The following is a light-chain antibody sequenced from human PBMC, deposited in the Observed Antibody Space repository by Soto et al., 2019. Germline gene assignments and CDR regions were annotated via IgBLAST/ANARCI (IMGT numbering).Light chain of an antibody. V-gene: IGKV2-30*01. J-gene: IGKJ5*01. CDR2: KVS. CDR3: HQYNNWRT. Sequence: DVVMTQSPLSLPVTLGHPASISCRSRQSLVDNDGNTYLNWFQQRPGQSPRRLIYKVSNRDSGVPDRFSGSGAGTEFTLTISSLQSEDFAVYYCHQYNNWRTFGQGTRLEIK. CDR1: QSLVDNDGNTY.